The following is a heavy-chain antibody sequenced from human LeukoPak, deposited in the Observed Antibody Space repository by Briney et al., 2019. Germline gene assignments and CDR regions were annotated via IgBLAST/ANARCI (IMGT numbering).Heavy chain of an antibody. D-gene: IGHD3-22*01. CDR2: ISSSGSTI. V-gene: IGHV3-11*01. J-gene: IGHJ1*01. Sequence: GGSLRLSCAASGFTFSDYYMSWIRQAPGKGLEWVSYISSSGSTIYYADSVKGRFTISRDNAKNSLYLQMNSLRAEDTAVYYCAKDYYDSSGYIFQHWGQGTLVTVSS. CDR3: AKDYYDSSGYIFQH. CDR1: GFTFSDYY.